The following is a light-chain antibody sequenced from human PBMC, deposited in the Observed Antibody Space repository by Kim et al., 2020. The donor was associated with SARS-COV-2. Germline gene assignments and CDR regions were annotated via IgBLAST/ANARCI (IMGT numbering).Light chain of an antibody. Sequence: SSELTQDPAVSVALGQTVRISCQGDSLRNYYASWYQQKPGQAPVLVVYDKNNRPSGIPDRFSASSSGNTASLTITGAQAEDEADYHCSSRDSSGNHVVFGGGTQLTVL. CDR3: SSRDSSGNHVV. CDR2: DKN. J-gene: IGLJ2*01. CDR1: SLRNYY. V-gene: IGLV3-19*01.